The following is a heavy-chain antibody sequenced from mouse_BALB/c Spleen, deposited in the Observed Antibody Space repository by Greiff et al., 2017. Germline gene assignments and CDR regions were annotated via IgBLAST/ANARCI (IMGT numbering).Heavy chain of an antibody. Sequence: EVKLMESGGGLVQPGGSLKLSCAASGFTFSSYGMSWVRQTPDKRLELVATINSNGGSTYYPDSVKGRFTISRDNAKNTLYLQMSSLKSEDTAMYYCARDGYYAMDYWGQGTSVTFSS. CDR2: INSNGGST. CDR1: GFTFSSYG. J-gene: IGHJ4*01. V-gene: IGHV5-6-3*01. CDR3: ARDGYYAMDY.